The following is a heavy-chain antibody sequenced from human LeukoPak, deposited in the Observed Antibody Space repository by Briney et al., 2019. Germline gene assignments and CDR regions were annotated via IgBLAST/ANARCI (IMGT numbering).Heavy chain of an antibody. V-gene: IGHV4-39*01. CDR2: IRYSGTT. J-gene: IGHJ4*02. CDR3: ARHYYGSDVWGYYFDN. D-gene: IGHD3-22*01. CDR1: GASITSISDY. Sequence: PSETLSLTCTVSGASITSISDYWGWFRQPPGKGLEWIESIRYSGTTYHSPSLRSRLTMSIDTSKNQFSLKLSSVTAADTAVYHCARHYYGSDVWGYYFDNWGQGTLVAVSS.